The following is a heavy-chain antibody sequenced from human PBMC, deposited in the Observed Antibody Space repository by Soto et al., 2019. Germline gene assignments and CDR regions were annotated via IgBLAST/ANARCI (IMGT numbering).Heavy chain of an antibody. Sequence: SETLSLTRTVSGGSISSGFYYWSWIRQHPGKGLEWIGYIYYSGSTYYNPSLKSRVTISVDTSKNQFSLKLSSVTAADTAVYYCARELDCSGGSCLGSDYWGQGTLVTVSS. J-gene: IGHJ4*02. CDR1: GGSISSGFYY. CDR2: IYYSGST. D-gene: IGHD2-15*01. CDR3: ARELDCSGGSCLGSDY. V-gene: IGHV4-31*03.